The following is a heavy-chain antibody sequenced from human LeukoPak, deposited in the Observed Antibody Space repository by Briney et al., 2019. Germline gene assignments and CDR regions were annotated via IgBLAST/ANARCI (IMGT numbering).Heavy chain of an antibody. D-gene: IGHD3-3*01. J-gene: IGHJ4*02. CDR1: GFTFSRYG. Sequence: PGGSLRLSCAASGFTFSRYGMHWVRQAPGKGLEWVAVIWYDGSNKYYADSVKGRFTISRDNSKNTLYLQMNSLRAEDTAVYYCARDHRYYDFWSGIFDYWGQGTLVTVSS. CDR2: IWYDGSNK. V-gene: IGHV3-33*08. CDR3: ARDHRYYDFWSGIFDY.